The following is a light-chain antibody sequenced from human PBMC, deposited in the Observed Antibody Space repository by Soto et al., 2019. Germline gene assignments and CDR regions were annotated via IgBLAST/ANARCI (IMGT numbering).Light chain of an antibody. V-gene: IGKV3-20*01. CDR3: QQYGTSPQT. CDR1: QSVASNC. CDR2: GTS. Sequence: EIVLTQSPGTLSLSPGEGATLSCRASQSVASNCLAWYQQKPGQAPRLLIYGTSNRATGIPDRFSGSGSGTDFTLTIIRLEPEDFAVYYCQQYGTSPQTFGQGTKAEIK. J-gene: IGKJ1*01.